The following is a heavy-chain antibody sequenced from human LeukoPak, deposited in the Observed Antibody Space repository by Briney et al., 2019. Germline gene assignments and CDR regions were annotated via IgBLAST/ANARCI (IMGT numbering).Heavy chain of an antibody. Sequence: SETLSLTCTVSGGSISSGSYYWSWIRQPAGKGLEWIGRIYSSGSTNYNPSLKSRVTISLETSKNQFPLKLSSVTAADTAVYYCARQYIDILTGYHRGELYWYFDLWGRGTLVTVSS. CDR2: IYSSGST. D-gene: IGHD3-9*01. CDR3: ARQYIDILTGYHRGELYWYFDL. V-gene: IGHV4-61*02. CDR1: GGSISSGSYY. J-gene: IGHJ2*01.